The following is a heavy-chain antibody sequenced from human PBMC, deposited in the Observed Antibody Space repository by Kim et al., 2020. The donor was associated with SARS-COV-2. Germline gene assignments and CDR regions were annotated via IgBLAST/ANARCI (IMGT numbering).Heavy chain of an antibody. CDR2: ISAYNGNT. V-gene: IGHV1-18*01. CDR3: ARDLIKYYYGSGSYYPTFSYFDY. CDR1: GYTFTSYG. J-gene: IGHJ4*02. D-gene: IGHD3-10*01. Sequence: ASVKVSCKASGYTFTSYGISWVRQAPGQGLEWMGWISAYNGNTNYAQKLQGRVTMTTDTSTSTAYMELRSLRSDDTAVYYCARDLIKYYYGSGSYYPTFSYFDYWGQGTLVTVSS.